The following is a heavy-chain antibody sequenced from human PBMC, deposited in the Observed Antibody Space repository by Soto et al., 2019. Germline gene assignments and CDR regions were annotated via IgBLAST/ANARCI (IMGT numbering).Heavy chain of an antibody. V-gene: IGHV3-23*01. D-gene: IGHD2-2*01. Sequence: GRSLRLSCAASGFTVSSYAMSWVRQAPGKGLEWVSAISGSGGSTYYADSVKGRFTISRDNSKNTLYLQMNSLRAEDTAVYYCARDVSDIVVVPARFNWFDPWGQGTLVTVSS. CDR1: GFTVSSYA. J-gene: IGHJ5*02. CDR2: ISGSGGST. CDR3: ARDVSDIVVVPARFNWFDP.